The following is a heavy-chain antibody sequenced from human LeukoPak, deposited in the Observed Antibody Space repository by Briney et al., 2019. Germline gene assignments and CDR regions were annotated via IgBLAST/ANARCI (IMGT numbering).Heavy chain of an antibody. CDR1: GFTFDDYA. D-gene: IGHD2/OR15-2a*01. J-gene: IGHJ4*02. V-gene: IGHV3-9*01. Sequence: PGRSLRLSCAASGFTFDDYAMHWVRQAPGKGLEWVSGISWNSGSIGYADPVKGRFTISRDNSKNTLYLQMNSLRAEDTAVYYCAKDRIGLDYWGQGTLVTVSS. CDR3: AKDRIGLDY. CDR2: ISWNSGSI.